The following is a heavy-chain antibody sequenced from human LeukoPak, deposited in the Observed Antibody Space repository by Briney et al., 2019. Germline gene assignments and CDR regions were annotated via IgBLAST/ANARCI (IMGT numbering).Heavy chain of an antibody. Sequence: PSETLSLTCTVSGGSISSGSYYWSWIRRPAGKGLEWIGRIYTSGSTNYNPSLKSRVTISVDTSKNQFSLKLSSVTAADTAVYYCARESVVVPAAYNWFDPWGQGTLVTVSS. CDR1: GGSISSGSYY. CDR2: IYTSGST. J-gene: IGHJ5*02. V-gene: IGHV4-61*02. CDR3: ARESVVVPAAYNWFDP. D-gene: IGHD2-2*01.